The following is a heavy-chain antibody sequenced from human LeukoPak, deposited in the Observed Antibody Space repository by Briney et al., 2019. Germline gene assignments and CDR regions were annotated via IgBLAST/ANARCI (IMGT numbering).Heavy chain of an antibody. CDR3: ARQVRIAAAGTGWFDP. D-gene: IGHD6-13*01. J-gene: IGHJ5*02. CDR1: GGSISSSSYY. V-gene: IGHV4-39*01. Sequence: SETLSLTCTVSGGSISSSSYYWGWIRQPPGKGLEWFGSIYYSESTYYNPYLKSRVTISVDTSKNQFSLKLSSVTAADTAVYYCARQVRIAAAGTGWFDPWGQGTLVTVS. CDR2: IYYSEST.